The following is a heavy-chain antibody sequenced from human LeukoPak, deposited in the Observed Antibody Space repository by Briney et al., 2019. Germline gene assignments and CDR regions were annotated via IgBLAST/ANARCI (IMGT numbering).Heavy chain of an antibody. D-gene: IGHD6-19*01. J-gene: IGHJ6*03. CDR1: GFTFSHYG. V-gene: IGHV3-23*01. Sequence: PGGSLRLSCAASGFTFSHYGMSWVRQAPGKGLEWVSAISGSGDYTYYADSVKGRFTISRDNSKNTLYLQMNSLRAEDTALYYCAKGGIAVSGTSYYYYMDVWGKGTTVTISS. CDR2: ISGSGDYT. CDR3: AKGGIAVSGTSYYYYMDV.